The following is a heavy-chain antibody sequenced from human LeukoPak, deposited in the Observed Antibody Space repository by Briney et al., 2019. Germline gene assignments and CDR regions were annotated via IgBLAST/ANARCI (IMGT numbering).Heavy chain of an antibody. J-gene: IGHJ3*02. CDR1: GVSISNFY. CDR2: IYHNGRA. V-gene: IGHV4-59*01. Sequence: PSETLSLTCIVSGVSISNFYWSWIRQPPGKGLEWIGYIYHNGRARYRPSLESRVTLSLDTFKNQFSLKVKSLTAADTAVYYCAGRQQIVAVTASRDSFDIWGQGTMVTVSS. CDR3: AGRQQIVAVTASRDSFDI. D-gene: IGHD2-21*02.